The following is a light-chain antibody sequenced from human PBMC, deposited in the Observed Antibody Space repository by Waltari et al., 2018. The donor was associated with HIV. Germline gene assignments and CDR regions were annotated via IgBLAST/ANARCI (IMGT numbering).Light chain of an antibody. CDR2: EDN. V-gene: IGLV6-57*01. Sequence: NFMLTQPHSVSESPGKTVTIPCTRSSGSIASNYVQWYHQRPGSSSTTALYEDNQRPSGVPDQFSGSIDSSSSSASLTISGLKTEDEADYYCQSYGTSGVVFGGGTKLTVL. J-gene: IGLJ2*01. CDR1: SGSIASNY. CDR3: QSYGTSGVV.